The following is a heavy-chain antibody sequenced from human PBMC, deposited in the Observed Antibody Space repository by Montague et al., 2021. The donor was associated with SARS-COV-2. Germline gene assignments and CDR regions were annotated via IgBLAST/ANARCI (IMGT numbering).Heavy chain of an antibody. Sequence: SLRLSCVASGFTVSSIYMSWVRQAPGKGLEWVSVIYSGGSTYYADSVXGRFTISRDNSKNTLYLQMNSLRAEDTAVYYCARDQRRYGSGSYYGPHYYYYGMDVWGQGTTVTVSS. CDR1: GFTVSSIY. V-gene: IGHV3-66*02. D-gene: IGHD3-10*01. J-gene: IGHJ6*02. CDR2: IYSGGST. CDR3: ARDQRRYGSGSYYGPHYYYYGMDV.